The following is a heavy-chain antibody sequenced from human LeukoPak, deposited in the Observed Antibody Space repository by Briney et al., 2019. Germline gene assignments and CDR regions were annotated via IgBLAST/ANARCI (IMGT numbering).Heavy chain of an antibody. J-gene: IGHJ4*02. CDR1: GFAFGNFW. CDR2: TKQDGSGK. V-gene: IGHV3-7*01. CDR3: AKERDYRVSTSCDY. Sequence: GGSLRLSCAASGFAFGNFWMSWVRQAPGKGLELVANTKQDGSGKYYVDSVEGRFTVSRDNAKNSLYLQMNSLRGGDTALYYCAKERDYRVSTSCDYWGQGTQVTVSS. D-gene: IGHD3-10*01.